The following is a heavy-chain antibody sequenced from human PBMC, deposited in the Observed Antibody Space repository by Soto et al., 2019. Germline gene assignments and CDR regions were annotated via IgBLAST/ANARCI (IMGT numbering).Heavy chain of an antibody. J-gene: IGHJ4*02. D-gene: IGHD4-4*01. CDR2: IYYSGST. V-gene: IGHV4-30-4*01. CDR1: GGSISSGDYF. CDR3: ATRTRVSNRLDH. Sequence: QLQLQESGPGLVKPSQTLSLTCTVSGGSISSGDYFWSWIRQPPGKGLAWIGYIYYSGSTYYNPSLKSRVSISVATSMNHASLALSSVTAADRAVYCCATRTRVSNRLDHWGQGTLVTVSS.